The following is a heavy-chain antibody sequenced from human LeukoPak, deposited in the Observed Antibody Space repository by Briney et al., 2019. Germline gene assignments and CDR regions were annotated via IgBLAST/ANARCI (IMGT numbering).Heavy chain of an antibody. Sequence: PSEXLSLTCTVSGGSISSYYWSWIRQPPGKGLEWIGYIYYSGSTNYNPSLKSRVTISVDTSKNQFSLKLSSVTAADTAVYYCARENYYDSSGSFDYWGQGTLVTVSS. J-gene: IGHJ4*02. V-gene: IGHV4-59*01. D-gene: IGHD3-22*01. CDR1: GGSISSYY. CDR2: IYYSGST. CDR3: ARENYYDSSGSFDY.